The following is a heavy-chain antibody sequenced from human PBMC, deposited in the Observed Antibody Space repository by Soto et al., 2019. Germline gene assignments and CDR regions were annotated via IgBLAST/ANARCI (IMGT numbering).Heavy chain of an antibody. CDR3: VRDGTKTLRDWFDP. CDR1: GVSIDNSHSF. D-gene: IGHD1-1*01. J-gene: IGHJ5*02. V-gene: IGHV4-39*07. Sequence: SETLSLTCDGSGVSIDNSHSFWASVRQPPGRGLEFLGSVYYSGGTYYNPSLKSRVMMSVDTSKKQFSLKLRSVTAADTAVYYCVRDGTKTLRDWFDPWGQGISVTVSS. CDR2: VYYSGGT.